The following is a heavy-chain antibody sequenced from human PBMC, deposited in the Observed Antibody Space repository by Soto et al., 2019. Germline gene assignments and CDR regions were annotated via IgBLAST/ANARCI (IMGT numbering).Heavy chain of an antibody. D-gene: IGHD5-18*01. Sequence: GESLKISCKGSGYSFTSYWIGWVRQMPGKGLEWMGIIYPGDSDTRYSPSFQGQVTISADKSISTAYLQWSSLKASDTAMYYCARTAVYRYGIWYGMDVWGQGTTGTVS. CDR1: GYSFTSYW. CDR2: IYPGDSDT. J-gene: IGHJ6*02. CDR3: ARTAVYRYGIWYGMDV. V-gene: IGHV5-51*01.